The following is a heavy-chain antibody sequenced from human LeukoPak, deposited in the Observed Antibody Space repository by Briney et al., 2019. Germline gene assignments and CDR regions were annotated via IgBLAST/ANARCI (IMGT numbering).Heavy chain of an antibody. CDR3: ARAYNYGSLY. Sequence: ASVRVSCKASGYTLSDYSLHWVRQAPGQGLEWMGRMRLNSGGTNLARRFQGRVTMTRDTSINTAYMDLSSLRSDDTAVYYCARAYNYGSLYWGQGTLVTVSS. J-gene: IGHJ4*02. CDR2: MRLNSGGT. CDR1: GYTLSDYS. D-gene: IGHD5-18*01. V-gene: IGHV1-2*06.